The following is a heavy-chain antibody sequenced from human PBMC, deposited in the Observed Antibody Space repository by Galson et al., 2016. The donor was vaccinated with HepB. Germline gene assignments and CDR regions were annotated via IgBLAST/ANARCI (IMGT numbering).Heavy chain of an antibody. CDR1: GFSFSGYA. V-gene: IGHV3-30*04. CDR2: ISYDGSNK. D-gene: IGHD4-11*01. CDR3: VRGGRVQPTVDDYYYYHGMDV. Sequence: SLRLSCAASGFSFSGYAMHWVRQAPGKGLEWVAVISYDGSNKYYADSVKGRFTISRDNSKNTLSLQMNSLRAEDTAVYYCVRGGRVQPTVDDYYYYHGMDVWGQGTTVSVSS. J-gene: IGHJ6*02.